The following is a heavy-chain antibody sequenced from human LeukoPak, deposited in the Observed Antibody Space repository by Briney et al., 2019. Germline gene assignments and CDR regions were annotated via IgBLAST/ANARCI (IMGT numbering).Heavy chain of an antibody. J-gene: IGHJ1*01. CDR3: ARAPSEIGGYYPEYFRH. V-gene: IGHV3-74*01. D-gene: IGHD3-22*01. CDR1: GFTFSTYW. Sequence: GGSLRLSCAASGFTFSTYWMHWVRQAPGKGLVWVSRIKSDGGTNYADSVKGRFTISRDNAKKTVSLQMNSLRPEDTGVYYCARAPSEIGGYYPEYFRHWGQGTLVTVPS. CDR2: IKSDGGT.